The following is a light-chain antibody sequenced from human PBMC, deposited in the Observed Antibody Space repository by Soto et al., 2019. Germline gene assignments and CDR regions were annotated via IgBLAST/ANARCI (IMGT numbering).Light chain of an antibody. V-gene: IGLV2-14*01. CDR2: EVS. J-gene: IGLJ3*02. Sequence: QPVLTQPASVSGSLGQSITISCTATTSDVDNYDYVSWYQQHPGNAPKLILYEVSNRPSGVSNRFSGSKSAKTASLTISGLQAEDEADYYCSSKTNSFTLVFGGGTKLTVL. CDR3: SSKTNSFTLV. CDR1: TSDVDNYDY.